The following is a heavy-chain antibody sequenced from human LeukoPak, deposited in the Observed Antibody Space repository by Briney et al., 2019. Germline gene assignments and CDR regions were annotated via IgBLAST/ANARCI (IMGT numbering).Heavy chain of an antibody. CDR2: INEDGSEK. J-gene: IGHJ5*02. CDR1: GFTFSDYA. CDR3: ARIYLKQASAS. D-gene: IGHD3-10*01. Sequence: GGSLRLSCAAPGFTFSDYAMNWVRQAPGKGLEWVANINEDGSEKYYVDSVKGRFTISRDNVKNSLYLQMNSLRVEDTAVYYCARIYLKQASASWGQGTLVTVPS. V-gene: IGHV3-7*01.